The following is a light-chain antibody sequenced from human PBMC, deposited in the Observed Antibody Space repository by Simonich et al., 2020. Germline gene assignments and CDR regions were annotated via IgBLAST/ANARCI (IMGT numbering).Light chain of an antibody. V-gene: IGLV2-23*01. Sequence: QSALPQPASVSGSPGQSITISCTGTSSDVGSYNLVSWYQQHPGKAPKLMIYEGGRRPSGVSNRFSGSKSGNTASLTISGLQAEDEADYYCCSYAGSSTWVFGGGTKLTVL. J-gene: IGLJ3*02. CDR1: SSDVGSYNL. CDR3: CSYAGSSTWV. CDR2: EGG.